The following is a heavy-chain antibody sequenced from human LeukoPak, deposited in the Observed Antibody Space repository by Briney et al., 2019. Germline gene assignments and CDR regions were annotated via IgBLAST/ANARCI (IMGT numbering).Heavy chain of an antibody. V-gene: IGHV3-74*01. CDR3: TSDTVDTALGIDY. Sequence: GGSLRLSCAASGFTFSSHWMHWVRQAPGKGLVWVSRINSVGSRTDYADSVKGRFTISRDNARNTLYLQMNSLRAEDTAVYYCTSDTVDTALGIDYWGQGTLVTVSS. CDR2: INSVGSRT. J-gene: IGHJ4*02. CDR1: GFTFSSHW. D-gene: IGHD5-18*01.